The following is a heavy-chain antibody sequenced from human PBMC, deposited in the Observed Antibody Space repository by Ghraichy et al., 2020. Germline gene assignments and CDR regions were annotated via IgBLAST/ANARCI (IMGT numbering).Heavy chain of an antibody. CDR1: GGSISSGSYY. J-gene: IGHJ4*02. V-gene: IGHV4-61*02. CDR3: ARVQYYYDSSGSDY. CDR2: IHTNGNT. Sequence: SLNISCTVSGGSISSGSYYWSWIRQPAGKGLEWIGRIHTNGNTNYNPSLKSRVTISVDTSKNQFSLKLSSVTAADTAVYYCARVQYYYDSSGSDYWGQGTLVTVSS. D-gene: IGHD3-22*01.